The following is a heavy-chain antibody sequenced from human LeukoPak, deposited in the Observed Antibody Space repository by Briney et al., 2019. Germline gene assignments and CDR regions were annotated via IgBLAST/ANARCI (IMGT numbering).Heavy chain of an antibody. CDR2: IIPMLGTA. Sequence: SSVKVSCKASGGTFSSYAISRVRQAPGQGVEWMGGIIPMLGTANYAQKFQGRVTITADESTSTAYMELSSLRSEDTAVYYCARGGGRVIPAAMDYYYYSYMDVWGKGTTVTVSS. J-gene: IGHJ6*03. D-gene: IGHD2-2*01. CDR3: ARGGGRVIPAAMDYYYYSYMDV. CDR1: GGTFSSYA. V-gene: IGHV1-69*01.